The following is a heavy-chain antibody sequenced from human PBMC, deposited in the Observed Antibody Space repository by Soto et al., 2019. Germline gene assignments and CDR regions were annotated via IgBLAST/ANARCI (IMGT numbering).Heavy chain of an antibody. CDR2: IYPGDSDT. D-gene: IGHD6-13*01. CDR1: GYSFTSHW. CDR3: ARTSAAGKYYYGMDV. J-gene: IGHJ6*02. Sequence: PGGSLKISCKGSGYSFTSHWIGWVRPIPREGLEWMGIIYPGDSDTRYSPSFQGQVTISADKSISTTYLQWSSLKASDTAMYYCARTSAAGKYYYGMDVWGQGTTVTVSS. V-gene: IGHV5-51*01.